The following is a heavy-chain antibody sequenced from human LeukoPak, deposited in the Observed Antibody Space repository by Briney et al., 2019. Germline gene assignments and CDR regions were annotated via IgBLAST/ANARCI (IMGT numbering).Heavy chain of an antibody. CDR1: GFTFSTYA. CDR3: ARDYYGSGSYSFDY. CDR2: ISYDGSNK. Sequence: PGGSLRLSCAASGFTFSTYAMHWVRQAPGKGLEWVAVISYDGSNKYYADSVKGRFTISRDNSKNTLYLQMNSLRAEDTAVYYCARDYYGSGSYSFDYWGQGTLVTVSS. V-gene: IGHV3-30*04. D-gene: IGHD3-10*01. J-gene: IGHJ4*02.